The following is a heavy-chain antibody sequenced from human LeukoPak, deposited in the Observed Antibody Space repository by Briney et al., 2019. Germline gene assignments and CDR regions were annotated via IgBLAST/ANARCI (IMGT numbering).Heavy chain of an antibody. CDR3: ARSPSKLSYPTLDY. CDR2: INHSGST. J-gene: IGHJ4*02. CDR1: GGSFSGYH. D-gene: IGHD2/OR15-2a*01. V-gene: IGHV4-34*01. Sequence: SETLSLTCAVYGGSFSGYHWSWIRQPPGKGLEWIGEINHSGSTNYNPSLKSRVTISVDTSKNQFSLKLSSVTAADTAVYYCARSPSKLSYPTLDYWGQGTLVTVSS.